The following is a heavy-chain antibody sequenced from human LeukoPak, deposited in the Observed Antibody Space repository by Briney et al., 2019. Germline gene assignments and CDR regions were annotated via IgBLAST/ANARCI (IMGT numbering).Heavy chain of an antibody. D-gene: IGHD7-27*01. CDR2: IYHSGRT. J-gene: IGHJ2*01. CDR3: ARLASGELPPYWYFDL. Sequence: PSETLSLTCTVAGGSLNGYYWSWVRQPPRKGLDWLGYIYHSGRTHYNASLKSRATISVDTSKNQLSLELSSVTAADTALYYCARLASGELPPYWYFDLWGRGAPVTVSS. V-gene: IGHV4-59*08. CDR1: GGSLNGYY.